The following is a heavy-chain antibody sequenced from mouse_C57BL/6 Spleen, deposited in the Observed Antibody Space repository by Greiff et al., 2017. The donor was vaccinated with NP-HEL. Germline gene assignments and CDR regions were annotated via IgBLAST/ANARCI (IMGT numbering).Heavy chain of an antibody. CDR2: ISSGGSYT. V-gene: IGHV5-6*01. Sequence: EVMLVESGGDLVKPGGSLKLSCAASGFTFSSYGMSWVRQTPDKRLEWVATISSGGSYTYYPDSVKGRFTISRDNAKNTLYLQMSSLKSEDTAMYYCARHDRYFDGWGTGTTVTVSS. CDR3: ARHDRYFDG. J-gene: IGHJ1*03. CDR1: GFTFSSYG.